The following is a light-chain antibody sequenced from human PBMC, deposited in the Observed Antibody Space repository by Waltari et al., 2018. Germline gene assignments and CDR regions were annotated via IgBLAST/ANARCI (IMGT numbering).Light chain of an antibody. CDR1: QSVSNNY. CDR2: RAS. V-gene: IGKV3-20*01. CDR3: QQYGSPWT. J-gene: IGKJ1*01. Sequence: EIVLTQSPGTLSLSPGERATLSCRASQSVSNNYLAWYQQRPGQAPRLLIYRASNRATGIPDRFSGSGSGTDFTLTISRLEPEDSAVYYCQQYGSPWTFGQGTKVEIQ.